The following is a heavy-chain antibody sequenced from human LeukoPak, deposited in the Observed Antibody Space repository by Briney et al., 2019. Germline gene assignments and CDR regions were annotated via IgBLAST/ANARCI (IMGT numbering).Heavy chain of an antibody. D-gene: IGHD3-16*02. J-gene: IGHJ4*02. CDR2: MQDTGNN. Sequence: SETLSLTCTVSGGSISTYHWNWIRKSPGKGREGIGFMQDTGNNNYNPSLRSRVTMFTVTSKNQFSLELSSLTAADTAVYYCGRDKEHRYGRYFDFWGQGISVTVSS. V-gene: IGHV4-59*01. CDR3: GRDKEHRYGRYFDF. CDR1: GGSISTYH.